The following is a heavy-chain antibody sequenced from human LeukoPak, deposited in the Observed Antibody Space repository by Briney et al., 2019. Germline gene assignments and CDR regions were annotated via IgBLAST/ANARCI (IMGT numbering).Heavy chain of an antibody. CDR2: IDPNSGGT. Sequence: GASVKVSCKASGYTFTSYDINWVRQAPGQGLEWMGRIDPNSGGTNYAQKFQGRVTMTRDTSISTAYMELSRLRSDDTAVYYCARGSRIGYGNFDYWGQGTLVTVSS. D-gene: IGHD6-13*01. V-gene: IGHV1-2*06. J-gene: IGHJ4*02. CDR3: ARGSRIGYGNFDY. CDR1: GYTFTSYD.